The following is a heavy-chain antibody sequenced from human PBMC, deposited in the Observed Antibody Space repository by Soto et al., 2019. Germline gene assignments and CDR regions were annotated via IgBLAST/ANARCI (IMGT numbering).Heavy chain of an antibody. D-gene: IGHD2-21*02. CDR2: IYYSGGA. Sequence: PSATRSLTCTVSGGSISSGDYYWSWIRQPPGKGLEWIGYIYYSGGAKYNPSVKRRVSISVDTSKNQFSLNLSSVTAADTAVYYCTRDGDGRMTTNPYYYYGMDVWGPGITVTVSS. CDR1: GGSISSGDYY. CDR3: TRDGDGRMTTNPYYYYGMDV. V-gene: IGHV4-61*08. J-gene: IGHJ6*02.